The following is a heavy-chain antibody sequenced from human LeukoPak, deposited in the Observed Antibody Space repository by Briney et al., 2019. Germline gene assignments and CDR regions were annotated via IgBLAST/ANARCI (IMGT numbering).Heavy chain of an antibody. Sequence: ASVKVSCKASGYTFTGYYMHWVRQAPGQGLEWMGWINPNSGGTNYAQKFQGRVTVTSDTSISTAYMELSRLISDDTAVYYCARANPGATIKGYWGQGTLVTVSS. CDR3: ARANPGATIKGY. CDR1: GYTFTGYY. J-gene: IGHJ4*02. V-gene: IGHV1-2*02. CDR2: INPNSGGT. D-gene: IGHD5-12*01.